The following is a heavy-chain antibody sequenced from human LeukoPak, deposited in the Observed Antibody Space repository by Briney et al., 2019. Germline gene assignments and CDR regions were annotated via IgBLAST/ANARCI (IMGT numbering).Heavy chain of an antibody. CDR2: IIPIFGTA. CDR1: GGTFSSYA. V-gene: IGHV1-69*13. CDR3: ASGPIAAAGPYDY. Sequence: ASVKVSCKASGGTFSSYAISWVRQAPGQGLEWMGGIIPIFGTANYAQKFQGRVTITADESTGTAYMELSSLRSEDTAVYYCASGPIAAAGPYDYWGQGTLVTVSS. J-gene: IGHJ4*02. D-gene: IGHD6-13*01.